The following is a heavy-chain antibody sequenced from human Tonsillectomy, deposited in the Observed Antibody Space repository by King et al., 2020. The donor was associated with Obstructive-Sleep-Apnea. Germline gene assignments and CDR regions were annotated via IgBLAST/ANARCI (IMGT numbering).Heavy chain of an antibody. CDR3: ARAKSLGPMERGTTGWWFDS. CDR2: MNPNSGNT. CDR1: GYIFSSYD. Sequence: VQLVESGAEVKKPGASVKVSCKASGYIFSSYDINWVRQATGQGLEWMGWMNPNSGNTGYAQSFQGRVTMTRDTSISTAYMELSSLTSEDTAVYFCARAKSLGPMERGTTGWWFDSWGQGTLVTVSS. D-gene: IGHD3-10*01. J-gene: IGHJ5*01. V-gene: IGHV1-8*01.